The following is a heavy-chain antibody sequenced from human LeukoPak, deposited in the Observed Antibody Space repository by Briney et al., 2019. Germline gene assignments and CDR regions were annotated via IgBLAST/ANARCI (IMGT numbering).Heavy chain of an antibody. CDR1: GDSISSSSYY. CDR3: ARLWSSSQELDY. D-gene: IGHD6-6*01. CDR2: ISYTGST. Sequence: KPSETLSLTCTVSGDSISSSSYYWGWIRQPPGEGLEWVGSISYTGSTYYNPSLKSRVTISVDTPKIQFSLKLTSVTATDTAVYYCARLWSSSQELDYWGQGTLVTVSS. V-gene: IGHV4-39*01. J-gene: IGHJ4*02.